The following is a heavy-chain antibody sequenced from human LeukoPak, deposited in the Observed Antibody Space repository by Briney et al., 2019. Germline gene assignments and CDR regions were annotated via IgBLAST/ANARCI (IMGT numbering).Heavy chain of an antibody. V-gene: IGHV3-30-3*01. CDR3: AKDTLDSGSHYDPDS. Sequence: GGSLRLSCAASGFTFSTYPMHWVRQAPGKGLEWVAVISYDGSNKYYADSVKGRFTISRDNAKNTLSLQMNSLRAEDTAVYYCAKDTLDSGSHYDPDSWGQGTLVTVSS. D-gene: IGHD1-26*01. CDR2: ISYDGSNK. J-gene: IGHJ4*02. CDR1: GFTFSTYP.